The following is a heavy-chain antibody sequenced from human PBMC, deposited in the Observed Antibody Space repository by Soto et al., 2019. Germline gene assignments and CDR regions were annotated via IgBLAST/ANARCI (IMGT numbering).Heavy chain of an antibody. J-gene: IGHJ4*02. D-gene: IGHD3-22*01. CDR2: IIPIFGTA. Sequence: ASVKVSCKASGGTFSSYAISWVRQAPGQGLEWMGGIIPIFGTANYAQKFQGRVTITADESTSTAYMELSSMRSEDTAVYYCARVEYYDSSGYPTNFDYWGQGTLVTVSS. CDR1: GGTFSSYA. V-gene: IGHV1-69*13. CDR3: ARVEYYDSSGYPTNFDY.